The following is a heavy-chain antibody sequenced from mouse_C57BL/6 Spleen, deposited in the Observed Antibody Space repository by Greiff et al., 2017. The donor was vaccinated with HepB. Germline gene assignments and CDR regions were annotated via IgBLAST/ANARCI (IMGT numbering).Heavy chain of an antibody. D-gene: IGHD1-1*01. Sequence: QVQLQQSGAELVRPGASVTLSCKASGYTFTDYEMHWVKQTPVHGLEWIGAIDPETGGTAYNQKFKGKAILTADKSSSTAYMQLSSLTSEDSAVYFCARKGLRAFDYWGQGTTLTVSS. J-gene: IGHJ2*01. CDR2: IDPETGGT. CDR1: GYTFTDYE. V-gene: IGHV1-15*01. CDR3: ARKGLRAFDY.